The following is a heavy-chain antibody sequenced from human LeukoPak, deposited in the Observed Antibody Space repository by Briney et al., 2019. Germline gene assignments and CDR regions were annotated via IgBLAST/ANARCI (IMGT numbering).Heavy chain of an antibody. J-gene: IGHJ3*02. CDR1: GYTFTSYY. V-gene: IGHV1-46*01. Sequence: ASVKVSCKASGYTFTSYYMHWVRQAPGQGLERMGIINPSGGSTSYAQKFQGRVTMTRDTSTSTVYMELSSLRSEDTAVYYCAREGGGYCSGGSCYSEAFDIWGQGTMVTVSS. CDR2: INPSGGST. CDR3: AREGGGYCSGGSCYSEAFDI. D-gene: IGHD2-15*01.